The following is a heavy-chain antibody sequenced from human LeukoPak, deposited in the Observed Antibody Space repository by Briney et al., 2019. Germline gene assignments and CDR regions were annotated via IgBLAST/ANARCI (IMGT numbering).Heavy chain of an antibody. CDR2: ISAYNGNT. J-gene: IGHJ4*02. V-gene: IGHV1-18*01. D-gene: IGHD3-10*01. CDR1: GYTFTSYG. Sequence: PGASVKVSCKASGYTFTSYGISWVRQAPGQGLEWMGWISAYNGNTNYAQKLQGRVTMTTDTSTSTAYMELRSLRSDDTAVYYCAREAGDYYYGSGTAAFDYWGQGTLVTVSS. CDR3: AREAGDYYYGSGTAAFDY.